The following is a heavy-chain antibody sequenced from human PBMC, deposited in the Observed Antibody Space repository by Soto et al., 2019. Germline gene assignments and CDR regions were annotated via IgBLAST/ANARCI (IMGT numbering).Heavy chain of an antibody. CDR2: ISAYNGNT. CDR1: GYTFTSYG. V-gene: IGHV1-18*01. Sequence: AASVKVSCKASGYTFTSYGISWVRQAPGQGLEWMGWISAYNGNTNYAQKLQGRVTMTTDTSTSTAYMELRSLRSDDTAVYYCARGSTSPKSYYGMDVWGQGTTVTVSS. CDR3: ARGSTSPKSYYGMDV. J-gene: IGHJ6*02.